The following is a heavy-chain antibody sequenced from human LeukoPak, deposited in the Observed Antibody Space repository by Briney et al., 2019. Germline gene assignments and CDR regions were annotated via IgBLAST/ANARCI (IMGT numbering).Heavy chain of an antibody. D-gene: IGHD6-6*01. Sequence: SETLSLTCAVYGGSFSGYYWSWIRQPLGKGLEWIGEINHSGSTNYNPSLKSRVTISVDTSKNQFSLKLSPVTAADTAVYYCARVAAQLGSADYWGQGTLVTVSS. CDR2: INHSGST. J-gene: IGHJ4*02. CDR1: GGSFSGYY. CDR3: ARVAAQLGSADY. V-gene: IGHV4-34*01.